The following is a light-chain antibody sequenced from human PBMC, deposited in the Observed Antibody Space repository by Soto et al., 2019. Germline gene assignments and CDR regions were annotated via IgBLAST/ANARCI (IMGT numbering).Light chain of an antibody. CDR3: GTWDSSLSAGV. V-gene: IGLV1-51*01. CDR2: DNN. Sequence: QSVLTQPSLVSAAPGQKVTISCSGSSSNIENNYVSWYQQLPGTAPKLLIYDNNKRPSGIPDRFSGSKSVTSATLGIAGLQTGDEADYYCGTWDSSLSAGVFGGGTKLTVL. J-gene: IGLJ2*01. CDR1: SSNIENNY.